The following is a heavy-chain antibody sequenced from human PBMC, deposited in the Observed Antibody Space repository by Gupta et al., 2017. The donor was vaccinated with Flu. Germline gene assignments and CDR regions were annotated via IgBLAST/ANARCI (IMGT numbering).Heavy chain of an antibody. CDR1: GFTFGVYV. D-gene: IGHD1-26*01. J-gene: IGHJ3*01. Sequence: QAQLVESGGGVVQPGTSLKLSCVASGFTFGVYVMTWVRQTPGKGLEWVAATSYDGKNKYYADSVQGRFTISRDNSKNTLYLQLDSLRPDDSAIFYCARPNSAYSTMQDGFDVWGQGTMVTVSS. CDR3: ARPNSAYSTMQDGFDV. CDR2: TSYDGKNK. V-gene: IGHV3-30*03.